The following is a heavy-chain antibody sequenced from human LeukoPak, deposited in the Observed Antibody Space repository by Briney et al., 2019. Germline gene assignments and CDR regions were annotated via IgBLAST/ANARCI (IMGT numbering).Heavy chain of an antibody. CDR3: AKLFDYGSVGDDY. J-gene: IGHJ4*02. V-gene: IGHV3-23*01. CDR1: GFTFSSYA. D-gene: IGHD4-17*01. CDR2: ISGSGGST. Sequence: PGGSLRLSCAASGFTFSSYAMSWVRQAPGKGLEWVSAISGSGGSTYYADSVKGRFTISRDNSKNTLYLQMNSLRAGDTAVYYCAKLFDYGSVGDDYWGQGTLVTVSS.